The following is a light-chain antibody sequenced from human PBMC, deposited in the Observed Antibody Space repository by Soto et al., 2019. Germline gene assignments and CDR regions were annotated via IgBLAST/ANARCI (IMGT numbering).Light chain of an antibody. V-gene: IGKV4-1*01. Sequence: DIVMPQSPDSLAVSLGERATFNCTSSQNLLSSSNNRNYLAWYQQKPGQPPKLLIYWASTRESGVPDRFSGSGSGTDFTLTISRLEPEDSAVYYCQQYGGSPWTFGQGTKVDIK. J-gene: IGKJ1*01. CDR1: QNLLSSSNNRNY. CDR2: WAS. CDR3: QQYGGSPWT.